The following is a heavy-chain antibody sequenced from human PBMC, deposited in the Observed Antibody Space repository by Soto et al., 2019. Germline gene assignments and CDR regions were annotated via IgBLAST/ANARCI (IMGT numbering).Heavy chain of an antibody. Sequence: GASVKVSCKASGFTFTSSAMQWVRQARGQRLEWIGWIVVGSGNTNYAQKFQERVTITRDMSTSTAYMELSSLRSEDTAVYYCAAGYSGSYQFDYWGQGTLVTVSS. CDR1: GFTFTSSA. D-gene: IGHD1-26*01. CDR2: IVVGSGNT. CDR3: AAGYSGSYQFDY. V-gene: IGHV1-58*02. J-gene: IGHJ4*02.